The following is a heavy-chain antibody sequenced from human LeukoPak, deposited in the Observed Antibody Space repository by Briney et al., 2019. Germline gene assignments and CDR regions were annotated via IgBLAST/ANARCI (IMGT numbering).Heavy chain of an antibody. V-gene: IGHV4-31*03. D-gene: IGHD3-10*01. J-gene: IGHJ4*02. CDR1: GGSISSGGYY. CDR3: ARVNYGSATKEDY. CDR2: IYYSGSA. Sequence: PSETLSLTCTVSGGSISSGGYYWSWIRQHPGKGLEWIGYIYYSGSAYYNPSLKSRVTISVDASENQFSLKLSSVTAADTAVYYCARVNYGSATKEDYWGQGTLVTVSS.